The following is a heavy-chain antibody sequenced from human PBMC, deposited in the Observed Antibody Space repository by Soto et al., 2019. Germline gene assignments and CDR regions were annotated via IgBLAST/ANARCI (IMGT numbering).Heavy chain of an antibody. Sequence: PSETLSLTCTVSGGSISSSSYYLGWIRPPPGKGLEWIGSIYYSGSTYYNPSLKSRVTISVDTSKNQFSLKLSSVTAADTAVYYCARAAAGPGDWFDPWGQGTLVTVSS. CDR2: IYYSGST. D-gene: IGHD6-13*01. J-gene: IGHJ5*02. CDR1: GGSISSSSYY. CDR3: ARAAAGPGDWFDP. V-gene: IGHV4-39*01.